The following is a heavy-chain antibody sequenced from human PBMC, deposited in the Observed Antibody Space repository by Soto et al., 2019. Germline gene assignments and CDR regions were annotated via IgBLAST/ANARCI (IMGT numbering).Heavy chain of an antibody. J-gene: IGHJ4*02. CDR3: ARGNHDSSGYYSLHYFDY. Sequence: NPSETLSLTCTVSSGSVSSANYYWTWIRSPPGKGLEWIGHISYSGSTNYNTSLKSRVTLSLDTPKNQFSLKLSSVTAADTAVYYCARGNHDSSGYYSLHYFDYWGQGILVTVSS. V-gene: IGHV4-61*01. CDR2: ISYSGST. D-gene: IGHD3-22*01. CDR1: SGSVSSANYY.